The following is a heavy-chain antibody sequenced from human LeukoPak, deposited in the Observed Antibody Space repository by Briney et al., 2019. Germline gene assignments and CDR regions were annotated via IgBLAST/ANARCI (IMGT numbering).Heavy chain of an antibody. J-gene: IGHJ6*03. Sequence: PGGSLRLSCAASGFTFSDYYMSWIRQAPGKGLEWVSYISSSGSTIYYADSVKGRFTISRDNAKNSLYLQINSLRAEDTAVYYCARGSVVQHYYYYYMDVWGKGTTVTVSS. CDR3: ARGSVVQHYYYYYMDV. CDR1: GFTFSDYY. D-gene: IGHD3-10*01. CDR2: ISSSGSTI. V-gene: IGHV3-11*01.